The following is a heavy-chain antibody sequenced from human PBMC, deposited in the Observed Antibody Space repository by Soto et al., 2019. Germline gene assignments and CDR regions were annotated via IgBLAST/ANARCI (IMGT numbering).Heavy chain of an antibody. Sequence: EVQLLESGGGLVQPGGSLRLSCAASGFTFSSYAMSWVRQAPGKGLEWVSAISGSGGSTYYADSVKGRFTISRDNSKNTLYLQMNSLRAEDTAVYYCANHVLLLLSPFWFDPWGQGTLVTVSS. CDR2: ISGSGGST. J-gene: IGHJ5*02. CDR3: ANHVLLLLSPFWFDP. V-gene: IGHV3-23*01. D-gene: IGHD3-10*01. CDR1: GFTFSSYA.